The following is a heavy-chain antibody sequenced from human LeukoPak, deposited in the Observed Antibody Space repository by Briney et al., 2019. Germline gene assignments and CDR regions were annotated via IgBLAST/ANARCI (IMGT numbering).Heavy chain of an antibody. Sequence: SETLSLTCAVYGGSFSGYYWSWIRQPPGKGLEWIGEINHSGSTNYNPSLKSRVTISVDTSKNQFSLKLSSVTAADTAVYYCAREVQLWVYDYWGQGTLVTVSS. CDR1: GGSFSGYY. J-gene: IGHJ4*02. D-gene: IGHD5-18*01. V-gene: IGHV4-34*01. CDR3: AREVQLWVYDY. CDR2: INHSGST.